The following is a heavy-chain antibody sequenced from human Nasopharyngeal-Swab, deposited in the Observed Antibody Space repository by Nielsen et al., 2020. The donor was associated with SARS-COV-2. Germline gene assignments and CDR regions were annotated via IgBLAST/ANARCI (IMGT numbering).Heavy chain of an antibody. V-gene: IGHV4-4*07. CDR1: GGSISSYY. CDR3: ARDSSRRSRGSYYYYGMDV. J-gene: IGHJ6*02. CDR2: IYTSGST. D-gene: IGHD3-3*01. Sequence: SETLSLTCTVSGGSISSYYWSWIRQPAGKGLEWIGRIYTSGSTNYNPSLKSRVTMSVDTSKNQFSLKLSSVTAADTAVYYCARDSSRRSRGSYYYYGMDVWGQGTTVIVSS.